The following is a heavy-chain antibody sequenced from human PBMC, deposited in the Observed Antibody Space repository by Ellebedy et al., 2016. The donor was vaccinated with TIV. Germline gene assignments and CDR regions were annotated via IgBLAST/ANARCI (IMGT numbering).Heavy chain of an antibody. CDR2: LYNDDRI. J-gene: IGHJ4*02. Sequence: GESLKISCAAFGFTVSFNYMSWVRQAPGKGLEWVSGLYNDDRIYYADSVKGRFTISGDTSRKTLYLHMNNLRVEDTAVYYCATTQMGYSYGEFKNWGQGTLVTVSS. CDR1: GFTVSFNY. V-gene: IGHV3-66*01. D-gene: IGHD5-18*01. CDR3: ATTQMGYSYGEFKN.